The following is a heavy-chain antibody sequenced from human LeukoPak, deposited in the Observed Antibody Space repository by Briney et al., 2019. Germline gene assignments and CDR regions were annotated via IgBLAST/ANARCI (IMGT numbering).Heavy chain of an antibody. D-gene: IGHD1-26*01. CDR3: ARGGFPYSGSYFDVRYQDTADAFDI. V-gene: IGHV1-3*01. J-gene: IGHJ3*02. CDR1: GYTFTSYA. CDR2: INAGNGNT. Sequence: GASVKVSCKASGYTFTSYAMHWVRQAPGQRLEWMGWINAGNGNTKYSQEFQGRVTITRDTSASTAYMELSSLRSDDTAVYYCARGGFPYSGSYFDVRYQDTADAFDIWGQGTMVTVSS.